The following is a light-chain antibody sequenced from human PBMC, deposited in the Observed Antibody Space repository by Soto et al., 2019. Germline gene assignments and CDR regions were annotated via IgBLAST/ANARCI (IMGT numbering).Light chain of an antibody. V-gene: IGKV3-20*01. CDR3: EQYGSTPLT. CDR1: QSVANNY. J-gene: IGKJ4*01. Sequence: EIVLTQSPGTLSLSPGERTTLSCRASQSVANNYLAWYQQKPGQAPRFLMYDASSRATGIPDRFSGSESGTDFTLTISRLEHEDFAVYYCEQYGSTPLTFGGGTKVEIK. CDR2: DAS.